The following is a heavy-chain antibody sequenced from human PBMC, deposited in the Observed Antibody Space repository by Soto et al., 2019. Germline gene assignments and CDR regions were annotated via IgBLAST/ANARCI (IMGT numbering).Heavy chain of an antibody. CDR1: GGSISSYY. CDR2: IYYSGST. D-gene: IGHD2-15*01. Sequence: SETLSVTCTVSGGSISSYYCSWIRQPPGKGLEWIGYIYYSGSTNYNPSLKSRVTISVDTSKNQFSLKLSSVTAADTAVYYCARGVPYCSGGSCYSSWFDPWGQGTLVTVSS. CDR3: ARGVPYCSGGSCYSSWFDP. V-gene: IGHV4-59*01. J-gene: IGHJ5*02.